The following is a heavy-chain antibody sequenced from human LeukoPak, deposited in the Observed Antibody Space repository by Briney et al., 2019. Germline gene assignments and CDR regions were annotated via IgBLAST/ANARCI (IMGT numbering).Heavy chain of an antibody. CDR1: GGSISSYY. V-gene: IGHV4-59*01. Sequence: SETLSLTCTVSGGSISSYYWSWIRQPPGKGLEWIGYIYYSGSTNYNPSLKSRVTISVDTSKNQFSLKLSSVTAADTAVYYCARVATAMDYYFDYWGQGTLVTVSS. D-gene: IGHD5-18*01. J-gene: IGHJ4*02. CDR3: ARVATAMDYYFDY. CDR2: IYYSGST.